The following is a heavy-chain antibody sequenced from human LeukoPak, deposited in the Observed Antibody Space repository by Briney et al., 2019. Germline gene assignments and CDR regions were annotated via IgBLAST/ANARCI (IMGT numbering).Heavy chain of an antibody. D-gene: IGHD3-10*01. V-gene: IGHV4-34*01. CDR2: INHSGST. J-gene: IGHJ4*02. Sequence: SETLSLTCAVYGGSFSGYYWSWIRQPPGKGLEWIGEINHSGSTNYNPSLKSRVTISVDTSKNQFSLKLSSVTAADTAVYYCARVLLWFGDYYFDYWGQGTLVTVSS. CDR3: ARVLLWFGDYYFDY. CDR1: GGSFSGYY.